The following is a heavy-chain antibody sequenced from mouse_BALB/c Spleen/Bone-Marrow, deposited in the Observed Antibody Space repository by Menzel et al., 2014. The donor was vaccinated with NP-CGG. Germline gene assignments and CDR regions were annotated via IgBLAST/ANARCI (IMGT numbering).Heavy chain of an antibody. CDR1: GFTFSSYA. Sequence: EVKVVESGGGLVKPGGSLKLSCAASGFTFSSYAMSWVRQTPEKRLEWVATISSGGNYTYYPDSVKGRFTTSRDNAKNTLYLQMSSLRSEDTAMYYCARYYGSSYDYWGQGTTLTVSS. CDR3: ARYYGSSYDY. J-gene: IGHJ2*01. CDR2: ISSGGNYT. V-gene: IGHV5-9-3*01. D-gene: IGHD1-1*01.